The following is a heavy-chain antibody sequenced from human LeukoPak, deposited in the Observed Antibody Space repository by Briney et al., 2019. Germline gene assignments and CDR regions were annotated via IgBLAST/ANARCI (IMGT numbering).Heavy chain of an antibody. CDR3: ARAPGYGAAYYFDY. CDR1: GFSFSSYE. D-gene: IGHD1-1*01. V-gene: IGHV3-48*03. CDR2: ISSSGSTI. Sequence: GGSLRLSCAASGFSFSSYEMNWVRQAPGKGLEWVSYISSSGSTIYHADSVKGRFTISRDNSKNTLYLQMNSLRAEDTAVYYCARAPGYGAAYYFDYWGQGTLVTVSS. J-gene: IGHJ4*02.